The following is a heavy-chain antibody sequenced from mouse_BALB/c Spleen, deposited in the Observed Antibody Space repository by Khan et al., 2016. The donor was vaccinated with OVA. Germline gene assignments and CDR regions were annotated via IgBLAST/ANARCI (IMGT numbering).Heavy chain of an antibody. J-gene: IGHJ3*01. V-gene: IGHV1-7*01. D-gene: IGHD2-1*01. CDR1: GYTFTTYW. CDR2: IDPSTGYT. CDR3: TRLGLYGIVAY. Sequence: QVQLQQSGAELAKPGASVKMSCKASGYTFTTYWMHWVKQRPGQGLEWIGYIDPSTGYTDYTQKFKDKASLTTDKSSSTAYMQLISLTSEDSAVYYCTRLGLYGIVAYWGHGTVVTVSA.